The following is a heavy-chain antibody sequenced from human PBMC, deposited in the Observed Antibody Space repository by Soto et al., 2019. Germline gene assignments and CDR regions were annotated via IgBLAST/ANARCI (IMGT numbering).Heavy chain of an antibody. D-gene: IGHD3-10*01. J-gene: IGHJ6*02. CDR1: GYSFTSYW. CDR3: ARSEWFGELLDGMDD. V-gene: IGHV5-51*01. CDR2: IYPGDSDT. Sequence: PGESLKISCKGSGYSFTSYWIGWVRQMPGKGLEWMGIIYPGDSDTRYSPSFQGQVTISADKSISTAYLQWSSLKASDTAMYYCARSEWFGELLDGMDDWGQGTTVTVS.